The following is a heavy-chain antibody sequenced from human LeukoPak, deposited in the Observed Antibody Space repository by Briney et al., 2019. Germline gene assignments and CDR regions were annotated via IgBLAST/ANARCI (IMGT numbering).Heavy chain of an antibody. CDR1: GFSLSTSGVG. D-gene: IGHD5-18*01. CDR3: AHLRRGYSYGTY. V-gene: IGHV2-5*01. J-gene: IGHJ4*02. CDR2: IYWNDDK. Sequence: SGPTLVKPTQTLTLTCTFSGFSLSTSGVGVGWIHQPPGKALEWLSLIYWNDDKSYSPSMKSRLTITKDNSKNQVFLTMTHMDPVDTATYYCAHLRRGYSYGTYWGQGTLVTVSS.